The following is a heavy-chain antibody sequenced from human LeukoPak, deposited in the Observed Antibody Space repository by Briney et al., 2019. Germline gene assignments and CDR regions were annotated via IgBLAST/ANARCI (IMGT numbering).Heavy chain of an antibody. J-gene: IGHJ4*02. V-gene: IGHV3-66*04. CDR1: GFTVSNNN. Sequence: GGSLRLSCAASGFTVSNNNINGVRQAPGKGLEWVSIIYSAGVTNYADSVKGRFTISRDNSKNTVSLQMNSLRAEDTAVYYCARHRELGVWGQGTLVTVSS. CDR2: IYSAGVT. CDR3: ARHRELGV. D-gene: IGHD3-16*01.